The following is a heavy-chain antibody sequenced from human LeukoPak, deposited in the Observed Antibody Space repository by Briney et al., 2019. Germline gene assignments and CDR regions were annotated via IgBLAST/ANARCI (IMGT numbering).Heavy chain of an antibody. CDR1: GGSISSYS. J-gene: IGHJ3*02. CDR3: AGSSAFDAFDI. Sequence: SETLSLTCTVSGGSISSYSWNWIRQPPGKGLEWIGYIYYRGSTNNNPSLKSRVTISVDTSKNQFSLKLGSVTAADTAVYYCAGSSAFDAFDIWGQGTMVTVSS. V-gene: IGHV4-59*08. CDR2: IYYRGST. D-gene: IGHD3-22*01.